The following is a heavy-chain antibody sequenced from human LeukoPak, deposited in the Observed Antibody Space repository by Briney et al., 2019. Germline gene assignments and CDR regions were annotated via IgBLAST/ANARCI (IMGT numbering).Heavy chain of an antibody. CDR2: INGESTFK. J-gene: IGHJ3*02. D-gene: IGHD1-7*01. Sequence: GGSLRLFCTASGFIFSSPGMNWVRQAPGKGLEWVSSINGESTFKVYADSVKGRFTISRDNAKNSLYLQMDSLRAEDTAVYYCAKYQTGTWTSYDSSDIWGQGTLVTVSS. V-gene: IGHV3-21*01. CDR1: GFIFSSPG. CDR3: AKYQTGTWTSYDSSDI.